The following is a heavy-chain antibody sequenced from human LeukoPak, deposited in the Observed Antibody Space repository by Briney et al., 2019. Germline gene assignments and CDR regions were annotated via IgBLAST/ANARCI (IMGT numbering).Heavy chain of an antibody. CDR1: GGSISSYY. V-gene: IGHV4-4*07. Sequence: SETLTLTCTVSGGSISSYYWSWIRQPAGKGLEWIGRIYTSGSTNYNPSLKSRVTMPVDTSKNQFSLKLSSVTAADTAVYYCARDLVRGGPDIWGQGTMVTVSS. J-gene: IGHJ3*02. CDR3: ARDLVRGGPDI. D-gene: IGHD3-10*01. CDR2: IYTSGST.